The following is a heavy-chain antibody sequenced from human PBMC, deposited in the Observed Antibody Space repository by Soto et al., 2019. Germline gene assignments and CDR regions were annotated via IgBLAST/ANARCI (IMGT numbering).Heavy chain of an antibody. J-gene: IGHJ1*01. CDR3: ARDRGGVVTY. V-gene: IGHV4-31*03. CDR1: GDSVISVDYY. CDR2: IHYSGST. Sequence: SETLSLTCTVSGDSVISVDYYWSWLRQLPGKGLEWIGYIHYSGSTFDNPSLKSRVTISIDTSKNQFSLKLSSVTAADTAVYYCARDRGGVVTYWGQGAPVTVSS. D-gene: IGHD3-3*01.